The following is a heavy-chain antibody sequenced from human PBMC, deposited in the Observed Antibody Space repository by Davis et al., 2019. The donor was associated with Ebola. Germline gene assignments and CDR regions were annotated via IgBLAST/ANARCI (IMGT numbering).Heavy chain of an antibody. CDR3: ANNDY. Sequence: GESPKIPRAASGFPLRSYSMSRVRQAPGKGMEWVSAIRSSGGSTYYADSVKGRFTISRDNSKNTRYLQMNSLRAEDTAVYYFANNDYWGQGTLVTVSS. J-gene: IGHJ4*02. CDR2: IRSSGGST. CDR1: GFPLRSYS. V-gene: IGHV3-23*01.